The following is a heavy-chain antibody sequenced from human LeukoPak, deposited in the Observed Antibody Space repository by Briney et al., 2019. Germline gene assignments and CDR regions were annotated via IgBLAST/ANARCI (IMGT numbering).Heavy chain of an antibody. J-gene: IGHJ4*02. Sequence: ASVKVSCKVSGYTLTELSMHWVRQAPGKGLEWMGGFDPEDGETIYAQKFQGRVTMTEDTSTDTAYMELSSLRSEDTAVYYCATELATGITIARHYWGQGTLVTVSS. V-gene: IGHV1-24*01. D-gene: IGHD5-12*01. CDR3: ATELATGITIARHY. CDR1: GYTLTELS. CDR2: FDPEDGET.